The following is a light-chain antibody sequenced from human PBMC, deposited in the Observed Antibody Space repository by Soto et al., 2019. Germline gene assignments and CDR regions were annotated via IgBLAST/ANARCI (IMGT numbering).Light chain of an antibody. Sequence: DIPMTQSPSTLSASVADRVTITCRASQSISTWLAWYQQKPGKAPKLLIYEASSLASGVPSRFSGSGSVTEFTLTISSLQPDDFATYYCQQYNTYAYTFGQGTKLEIK. J-gene: IGKJ2*01. CDR1: QSISTW. CDR2: EAS. CDR3: QQYNTYAYT. V-gene: IGKV1-5*03.